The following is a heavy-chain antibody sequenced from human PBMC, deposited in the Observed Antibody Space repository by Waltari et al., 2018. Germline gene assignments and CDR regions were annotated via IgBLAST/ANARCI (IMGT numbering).Heavy chain of an antibody. J-gene: IGHJ4*02. V-gene: IGHV3-48*01. CDR3: ARPVVAATPDY. CDR1: GFTFSSDS. D-gene: IGHD2-15*01. CDR2: ISSSSSTI. Sequence: EVQLVESGGGLVQPGGSLRLHCAASGFTFSSDSLNWVRQAPGKWLEWVSYISSSSSTIYYADSVKGRFTISRDNAKNSLYLQMNSLRAEDTAVYYCARPVVAATPDYWGQGTLVTVSS.